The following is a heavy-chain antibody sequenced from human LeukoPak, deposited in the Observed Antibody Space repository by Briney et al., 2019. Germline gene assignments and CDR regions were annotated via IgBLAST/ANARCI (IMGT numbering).Heavy chain of an antibody. Sequence: PGGSLRLSCAASGFIFRSYSMNWVRRAPGKGLEWVAFISYRGDTMYYADSVRGRFTISRDNAMSSLYLQMNSLRDDDTAVYYCARGENAVTSYLHFWGQGTLVTVSS. CDR2: ISYRGDTM. J-gene: IGHJ4*02. CDR3: ARGENAVTSYLHF. V-gene: IGHV3-48*02. CDR1: GFIFRSYS. D-gene: IGHD4-17*01.